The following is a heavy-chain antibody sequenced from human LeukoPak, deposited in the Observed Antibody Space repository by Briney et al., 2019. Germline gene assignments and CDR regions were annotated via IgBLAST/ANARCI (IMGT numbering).Heavy chain of an antibody. CDR2: IYYSGST. CDR3: ARPLDYYDSSGYTGGPFDI. CDR1: GGSISSYY. J-gene: IGHJ3*02. Sequence: SETLSLTCTVSGGSISSYYWSWIRQPPGKGLEWIGYIYYSGSTNYNPSLKSRVTISVDTSKNQFSLKLSSVTAADTAVYYCARPLDYYDSSGYTGGPFDIWGQGTMVTVSS. V-gene: IGHV4-59*01. D-gene: IGHD3-22*01.